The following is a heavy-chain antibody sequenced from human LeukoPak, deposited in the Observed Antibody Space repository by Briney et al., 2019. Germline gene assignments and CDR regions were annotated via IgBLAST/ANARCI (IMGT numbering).Heavy chain of an antibody. V-gene: IGHV3-74*01. CDR2: ISTDGIKT. CDR3: ARGVLGDKSPGAY. Sequence: GGSLRLSCAASGFTFSNYAMSWVRQTPGKGLVWLAHISTDGIKTTYADSVKGRSTISRDNTKNTLFLQMNSLRAEDTAVYYCARGVLGDKSPGAYWGQGTLVTVSS. D-gene: IGHD1-26*01. CDR1: GFTFSNYA. J-gene: IGHJ4*02.